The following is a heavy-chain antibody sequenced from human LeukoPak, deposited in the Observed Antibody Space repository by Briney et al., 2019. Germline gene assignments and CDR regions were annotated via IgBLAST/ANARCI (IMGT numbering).Heavy chain of an antibody. CDR3: ASTLRFLPYRRFDY. Sequence: SETLSLTCTVSGGSISSYYWSWIRQPAGKGLEWIGSIYQSGSGSSYYNPSLKSRVTISGDTSKNQFFLRLSSVTAADTAVYYCASTLRFLPYRRFDYWGQGTLVTVPS. CDR2: IYQSGSGSS. V-gene: IGHV4-59*05. J-gene: IGHJ4*02. D-gene: IGHD3-3*01. CDR1: GGSISSYY.